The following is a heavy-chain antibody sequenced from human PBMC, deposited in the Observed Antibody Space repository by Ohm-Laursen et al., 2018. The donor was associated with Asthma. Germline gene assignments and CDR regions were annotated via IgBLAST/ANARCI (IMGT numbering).Heavy chain of an antibody. Sequence: SLRLSCAASGFTFSSNAMHWVRQAPGKGLEWVAVISKDGSNKYYAESVKGRFTTSRDNARNSVYLQMNSLRAEDTALYYCARIGPEWELPGREYSLHHWGEGTLVTVSS. D-gene: IGHD1-26*01. J-gene: IGHJ1*01. CDR2: ISKDGSNK. CDR3: ARIGPEWELPGREYSLHH. CDR1: GFTFSSNA. V-gene: IGHV3-30-3*01.